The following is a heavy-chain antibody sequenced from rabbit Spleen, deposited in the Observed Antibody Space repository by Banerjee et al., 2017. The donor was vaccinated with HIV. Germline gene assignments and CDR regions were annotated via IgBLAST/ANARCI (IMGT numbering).Heavy chain of an antibody. CDR2: IDTGRSGFT. CDR1: GFTLSSSYY. D-gene: IGHD8-1*01. V-gene: IGHV1S40*01. Sequence: QSLEESGGDLVKPGASLTLTCTASGFTLSSSYYMCWVRQAPGKGLEWIACIDTGRSGFTYFASWAKGRFTISKTSSTTVTLQMTSLTAADTATYFCARDTGTSFSTYGMDLWGQGTLVTVS. J-gene: IGHJ6*01. CDR3: ARDTGTSFSTYGMDL.